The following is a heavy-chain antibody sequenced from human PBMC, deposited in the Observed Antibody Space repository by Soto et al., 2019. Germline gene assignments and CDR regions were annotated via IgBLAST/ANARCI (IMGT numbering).Heavy chain of an antibody. J-gene: IGHJ5*02. D-gene: IGHD2-2*01. CDR3: ARLVPAATSHWFDP. Sequence: SETLSLTCAVYGGSFSGYYWSWIRQPPGKGLEWIGEINHSGSTNYNPSLKSRVTISVDTSKNQFSLKLSSVTAADTAVHYCARLVPAATSHWFDPWGQGTLVTVPQ. V-gene: IGHV4-34*01. CDR2: INHSGST. CDR1: GGSFSGYY.